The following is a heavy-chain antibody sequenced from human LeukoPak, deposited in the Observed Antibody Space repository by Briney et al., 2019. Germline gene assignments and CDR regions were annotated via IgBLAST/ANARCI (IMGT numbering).Heavy chain of an antibody. CDR1: GYTFTSYG. CDR3: ARGRPTRRTGTTRGYYYGMDV. Sequence: GASVKVSCKASGYTFTSYGISWVRQAPGQGLEWMGWISAYNGNTNYAQKLQGRVTMTTDTSTSTAYMELSSLRSEDTAVYYCARGRPTRRTGTTRGYYYGMDVWGQGTTVTVSS. J-gene: IGHJ6*02. D-gene: IGHD1-7*01. CDR2: ISAYNGNT. V-gene: IGHV1-18*01.